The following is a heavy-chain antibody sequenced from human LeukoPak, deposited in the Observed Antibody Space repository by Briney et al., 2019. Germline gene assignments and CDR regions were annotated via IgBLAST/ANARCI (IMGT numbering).Heavy chain of an antibody. CDR2: ISYDGSNK. V-gene: IGHV3-30*18. J-gene: IGHJ4*02. D-gene: IGHD1-26*01. CDR3: AKEYTGTFSPFPSYFDN. CDR1: GFTFSSYG. Sequence: SWGSLRLSCAASGFTFSSYGIHWVRQAPPQGLERVSVISYDGSNKYYADSVKGRFTISRDNSKNTLYLQMNSLRAEDTAIYYCAKEYTGTFSPFPSYFDNWGQGTLVTVSS.